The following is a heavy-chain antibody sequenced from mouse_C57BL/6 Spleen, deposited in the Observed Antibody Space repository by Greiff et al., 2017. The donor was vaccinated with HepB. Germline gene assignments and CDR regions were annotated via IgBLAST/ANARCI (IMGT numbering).Heavy chain of an antibody. CDR2: IDPSDSYT. J-gene: IGHJ1*03. CDR3: ARRGLDLWYFDV. D-gene: IGHD2-13*01. V-gene: IGHV1-50*01. CDR1: GYTFTSYW. Sequence: VQLQQSGAELVKPGASVKLSCKASGYTFTSYWMQWVKQRPGQGLEWIGEIDPSDSYTNYNQKFKGKATLTVDTSSSTAYMQLSSLTSEDSAVNYCARRGLDLWYFDVWGTGTTVTVSS.